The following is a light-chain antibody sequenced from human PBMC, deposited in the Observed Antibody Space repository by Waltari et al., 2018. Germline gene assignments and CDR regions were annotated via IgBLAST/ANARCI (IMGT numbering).Light chain of an antibody. CDR2: EVS. Sequence: QSALTQPASVSGSPGPSITISCTGTSRAVGGYHSVSWYQQHPGKAPKLMIYEVSNRPSGVSNRFSGSKSATSATLGITGLQTGDEADYYCGTWDNSLRVWVFGGGTKLTVL. V-gene: IGLV2-14*01. CDR3: GTWDNSLRVWV. J-gene: IGLJ3*02. CDR1: SRAVGGYHS.